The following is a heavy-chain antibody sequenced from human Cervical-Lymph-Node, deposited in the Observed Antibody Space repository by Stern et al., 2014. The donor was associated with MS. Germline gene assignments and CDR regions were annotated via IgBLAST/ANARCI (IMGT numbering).Heavy chain of an antibody. V-gene: IGHV3-74*01. Sequence: EVQLLESGGGLVQPGGSLRLSCAASGFTFSRNWMHWVRQAPGKGLVWVSRIKSDGSSTNYEDSVKGRFTISRDNAKNTLYLQMNSLRAEDTAVYYCARENWYLDLWGRGTQVTVSS. CDR1: GFTFSRNW. CDR3: ARENWYLDL. CDR2: IKSDGSST. J-gene: IGHJ2*01.